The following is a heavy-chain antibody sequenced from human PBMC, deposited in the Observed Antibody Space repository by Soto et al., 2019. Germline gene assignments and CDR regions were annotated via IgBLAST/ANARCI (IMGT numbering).Heavy chain of an antibody. CDR1: GYTFSNYG. Sequence: QVQLVQSGGEVKRPGASVKVSCKTSGYTFSNYGITWVRQAPGQPLEWLGWISLYSDGTNYAQKFQGRVSMTTDPSTTTAYMELRSLRSDDTAVYYCARVVPGAEAWFGPWGQGTLDTVSS. CDR2: ISLYSDGT. CDR3: ARVVPGAEAWFGP. V-gene: IGHV1-18*01. J-gene: IGHJ5*02. D-gene: IGHD2-2*01.